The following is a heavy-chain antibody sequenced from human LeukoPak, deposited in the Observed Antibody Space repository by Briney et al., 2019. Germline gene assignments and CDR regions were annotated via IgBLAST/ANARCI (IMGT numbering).Heavy chain of an antibody. J-gene: IGHJ6*02. CDR2: IYYSGST. D-gene: IGHD2-15*01. CDR1: GGSISGGGYY. Sequence: SQTLSFTCTVSGGSISGGGYYWSWIRQPPGKGLEWIGYIYYSGSTYYNPSLKSRVTISVDTSKNQFSLKLSSVTAADTAVYYCAREVGRGYCSGGSCYDYYGMDVWGQGTTVTVSS. CDR3: AREVGRGYCSGGSCYDYYGMDV. V-gene: IGHV4-30-4*08.